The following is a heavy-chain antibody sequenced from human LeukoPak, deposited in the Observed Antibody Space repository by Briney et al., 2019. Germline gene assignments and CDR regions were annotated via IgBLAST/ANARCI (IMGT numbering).Heavy chain of an antibody. D-gene: IGHD6-13*01. Sequence: GSLRLSCAASGFTFSSYWMNWVRQAPGKGLEWVANIKHDGSEKHYVDSVKGRFIISRDNAKNSLYLQMNSLTAEDTSVYYCATSGSAAGTLRGRSDYWGQGTLVTVSS. V-gene: IGHV3-7*01. J-gene: IGHJ4*02. CDR1: GFTFSSYW. CDR2: IKHDGSEK. CDR3: ATSGSAAGTLRGRSDY.